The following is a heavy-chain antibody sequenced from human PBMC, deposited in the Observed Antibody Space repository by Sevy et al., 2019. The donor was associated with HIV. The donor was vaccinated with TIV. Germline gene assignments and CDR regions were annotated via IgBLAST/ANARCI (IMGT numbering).Heavy chain of an antibody. J-gene: IGHJ6*02. CDR2: INPNSGGT. Sequence: ASVKVSCKASGYTFTGYYMHWVRQAPGQGLEWMGRINPNSGGTNYAQKVQGRVTMTRDTSISTAYMELSRLRSDDTAVYYCAGFGSSSPPLYYYYGMDVWGQGTTVTVSS. D-gene: IGHD6-6*01. CDR1: GYTFTGYY. CDR3: AGFGSSSPPLYYYYGMDV. V-gene: IGHV1-2*06.